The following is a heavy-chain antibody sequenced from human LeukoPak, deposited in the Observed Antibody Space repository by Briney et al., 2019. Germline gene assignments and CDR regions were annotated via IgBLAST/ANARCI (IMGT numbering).Heavy chain of an antibody. CDR1: GFTFSNAW. Sequence: GGSLRLSCAASGFTFSNAWMSWVRQAPGKGLEWVGRIKSKTDGGKTDYAAPVKGRFTISRDDSKNTLYLQMNSLKTEDTAVYYCTPNWAYYDILTGYYHNLGPFDYWGQGTLVTVSS. CDR2: IKSKTDGGKT. CDR3: TPNWAYYDILTGYYHNLGPFDY. J-gene: IGHJ4*02. D-gene: IGHD3-9*01. V-gene: IGHV3-15*01.